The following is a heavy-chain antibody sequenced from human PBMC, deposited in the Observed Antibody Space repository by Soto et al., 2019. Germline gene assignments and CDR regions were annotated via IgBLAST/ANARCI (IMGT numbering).Heavy chain of an antibody. Sequence: SETLSLTCTVSGGSISSYYWSWIRQPAGKGLEWIGRIYTSGSTNYNPSLKSRVTMSVDTSKNQFSLKLSSVTAADTAVYYCARDGAAYYGDYSYYFDYWGQGTLVTVS. J-gene: IGHJ4*02. CDR3: ARDGAAYYGDYSYYFDY. CDR2: IYTSGST. CDR1: GGSISSYY. V-gene: IGHV4-4*07. D-gene: IGHD4-17*01.